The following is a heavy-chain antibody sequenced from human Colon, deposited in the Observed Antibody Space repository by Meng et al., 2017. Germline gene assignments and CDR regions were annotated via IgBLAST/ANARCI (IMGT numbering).Heavy chain of an antibody. Sequence: GGSLRLSCEVSGFSFRSYAMNWVRQAPGKGLEWVSSISPTSTSIDHADAVKGRFTISRDNAKNSLYLQLSSLRVEDTAVYFCARTLRAQTYHYYGMDVWGQGTTVTVSS. V-gene: IGHV3-21*01. D-gene: IGHD4-17*01. J-gene: IGHJ6*02. CDR3: ARTLRAQTYHYYGMDV. CDR1: GFSFRSYA. CDR2: ISPTSTSI.